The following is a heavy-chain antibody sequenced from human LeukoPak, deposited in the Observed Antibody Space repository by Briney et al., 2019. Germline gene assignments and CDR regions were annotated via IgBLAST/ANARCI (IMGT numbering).Heavy chain of an antibody. J-gene: IGHJ4*02. CDR1: GFTFSNAW. D-gene: IGHD4/OR15-4a*01. Sequence: GGSLRLSCAASGFTFSNAWMSWVRQAPGKGLEWVGRIKSKTDGGTTDYAAPVKGRFTISRDDSKNTLYLQMNSLKTEDTAVYYCTTGPNYVHTQSNSWGQGTLVTVSS. V-gene: IGHV3-15*01. CDR3: TTGPNYVHTQSNS. CDR2: IKSKTDGGTT.